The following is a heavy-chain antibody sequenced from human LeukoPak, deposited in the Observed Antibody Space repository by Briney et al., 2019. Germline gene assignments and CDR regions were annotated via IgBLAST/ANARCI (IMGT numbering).Heavy chain of an antibody. J-gene: IGHJ4*02. Sequence: GGSLRLSCAASGFTFSSYAMHWVRQAPGKGLEWVAVISYDGSNKYYADSVKGRFTISRDNSKNTLYLQMNSLRAEDTAVYYCARDLRVLEMATIGYWGQGTLVTVSS. CDR1: GFTFSSYA. CDR3: ARDLRVLEMATIGY. V-gene: IGHV3-30-3*01. D-gene: IGHD5-24*01. CDR2: ISYDGSNK.